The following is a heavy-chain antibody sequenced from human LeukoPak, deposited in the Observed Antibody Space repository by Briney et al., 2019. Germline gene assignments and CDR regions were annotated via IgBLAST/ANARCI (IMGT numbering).Heavy chain of an antibody. V-gene: IGHV1-24*01. CDR2: FDPEDGET. CDR1: GYTLTELS. D-gene: IGHD1-14*01. Sequence: ASVKVSCKVSGYTLTELSMHWVRQATGKGLEWMGGFDPEDGETIYAQKFQGRVTMTEDTSTDTAYMELSSLRSEDTAVYYCATGHRPAPAGQNYGMDVWGQGTTVTVSS. CDR3: ATGHRPAPAGQNYGMDV. J-gene: IGHJ6*02.